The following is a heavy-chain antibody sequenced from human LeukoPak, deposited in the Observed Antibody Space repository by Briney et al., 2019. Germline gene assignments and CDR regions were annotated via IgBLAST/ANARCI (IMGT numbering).Heavy chain of an antibody. CDR3: ARLGRYSSGSDY. CDR1: GYSISSGYY. J-gene: IGHJ4*02. V-gene: IGHV4-34*01. CDR2: INHSGST. D-gene: IGHD6-19*01. Sequence: PSETLSLTCAVSGYSISSGYYWSWIRQPPGKGLEWIGEINHSGSTNYNPSLKSRVTISVDTSKNQFSLKLSSVTAADTAVYYCARLGRYSSGSDYWGQGTLVTVSS.